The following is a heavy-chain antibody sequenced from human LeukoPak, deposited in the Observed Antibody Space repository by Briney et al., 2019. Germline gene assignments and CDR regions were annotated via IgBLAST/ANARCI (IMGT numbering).Heavy chain of an antibody. Sequence: SETLSLTCIVSSGSISGYYWSWIRQPPGKGLEWIGYIYTSGSTNYNPSLKSRVTISVDTSKNQFSLKLSSVTAADTAVYYCAKGTSTVVTPNYYYYYSMDVWGKGTTVTVSS. CDR1: SGSISGYY. D-gene: IGHD4-23*01. CDR3: AKGTSTVVTPNYYYYYSMDV. V-gene: IGHV4-4*09. J-gene: IGHJ6*03. CDR2: IYTSGST.